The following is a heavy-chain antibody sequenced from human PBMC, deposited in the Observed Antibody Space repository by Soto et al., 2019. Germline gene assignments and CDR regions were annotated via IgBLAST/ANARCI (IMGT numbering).Heavy chain of an antibody. CDR1: GGTFSTYP. CDR2: IIPLFGTT. V-gene: IGHV1-69*13. Sequence: GASVKVSCKASGGTFSTYPINWVRQAPGQGLEWMGGIIPLFGTTNYAQKFKGRVTITADESTSTAYMELSSLRAEDAAVYYCARDQWELPHYYGMDVWGQGTTVTAP. CDR3: ARDQWELPHYYGMDV. D-gene: IGHD1-26*01. J-gene: IGHJ6*02.